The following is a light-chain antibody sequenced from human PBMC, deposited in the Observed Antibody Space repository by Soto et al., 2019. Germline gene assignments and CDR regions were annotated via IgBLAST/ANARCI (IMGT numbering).Light chain of an antibody. CDR3: KSYAGSNTYV. J-gene: IGLJ1*01. Sequence: QSVLTQPHSASGSPGQSVTISCTGTKNDIGVYDFVSWYQHHPGKTPRLIIYEVVQRPSGVPDRFSGSKSGNTASLTVSGLQAADEADYFCKSYAGSNTYVFGSGTKV. CDR2: EVV. CDR1: KNDIGVYDF. V-gene: IGLV2-8*01.